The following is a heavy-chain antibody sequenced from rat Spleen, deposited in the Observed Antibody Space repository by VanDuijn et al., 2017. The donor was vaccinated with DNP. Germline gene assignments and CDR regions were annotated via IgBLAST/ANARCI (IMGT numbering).Heavy chain of an antibody. CDR2: ISYNGGTP. Sequence: EVLLVESDGGLVQPGRSLKLSCAVSGFTFSDYYMAWVRQAPAKGLEWVATISYNGGTPYYRDSVKGRFTISRDNAKNTQYLQINSLRSEDTATFYCTRHVAGGGFAYWGQGTLVTVSS. J-gene: IGHJ3*01. CDR3: TRHVAGGGFAY. CDR1: GFTFSDYY. V-gene: IGHV5-29*01. D-gene: IGHD1-4*01.